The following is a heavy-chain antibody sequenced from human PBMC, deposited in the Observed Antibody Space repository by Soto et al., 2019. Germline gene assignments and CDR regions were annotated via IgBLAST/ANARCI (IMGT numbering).Heavy chain of an antibody. Sequence: QLQLQESGPGLVKPSETLSLTCTVSGGSISSSSYYWGWIRQPPGKGLEWIGSIDYSGSTYYNPSLKSRVTISVDTSKNQFSLKLSSVTAADTAVYYCARRYSSGWYDWFDPWGQGTLVTVSS. V-gene: IGHV4-39*01. J-gene: IGHJ5*02. CDR3: ARRYSSGWYDWFDP. CDR2: IDYSGST. CDR1: GGSISSSSYY. D-gene: IGHD6-19*01.